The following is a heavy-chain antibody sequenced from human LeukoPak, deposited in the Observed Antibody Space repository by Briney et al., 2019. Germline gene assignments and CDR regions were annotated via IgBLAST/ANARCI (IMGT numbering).Heavy chain of an antibody. D-gene: IGHD2-8*01. V-gene: IGHV3-23*01. CDR2: IGGDGVAT. J-gene: IGHJ3*01. CDR1: TFTFAHYA. Sequence: GGSLRLSCKASTFTFAHYAMSWVRQAPGRGLEWVSVIGGDGVATFYADSVKGRFTISRDNSKDTLYLQMHSLRAEDTAVYYCTKDYFSANGVYDAFDVWGQGTMVTVSS. CDR3: TKDYFSANGVYDAFDV.